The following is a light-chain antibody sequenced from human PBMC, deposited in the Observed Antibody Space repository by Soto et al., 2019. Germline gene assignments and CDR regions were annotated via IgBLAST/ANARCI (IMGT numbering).Light chain of an antibody. CDR1: SSDVGGYNY. J-gene: IGLJ1*01. CDR3: QSYDSTLSARYV. Sequence: QSALTQPASVSGSPGQSITISCTGTSSDVGGYNYVSWYQQQSGKAPKLMIHEVSNRPSGVSSRFSGSKSGTSASLAITGLQAEDEGDYYCQSYDSTLSARYVFGTGTKLTVL. CDR2: EVS. V-gene: IGLV2-14*01.